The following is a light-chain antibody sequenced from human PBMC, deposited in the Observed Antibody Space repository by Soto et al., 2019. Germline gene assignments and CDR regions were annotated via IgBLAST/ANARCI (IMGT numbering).Light chain of an antibody. CDR1: QSVSSN. J-gene: IGKJ1*01. V-gene: IGKV3-15*01. CDR3: RRRSNWPRT. Sequence: EIVMTQSPATLSVSPGERVTLSCRASQSVSSNLAWYQQKPGQAPRLLIYGASTRATGIPARFSGSGSGTDFTLTISSLEPGDFAVCEYRRRSNWPRTFGQGTKV. CDR2: GAS.